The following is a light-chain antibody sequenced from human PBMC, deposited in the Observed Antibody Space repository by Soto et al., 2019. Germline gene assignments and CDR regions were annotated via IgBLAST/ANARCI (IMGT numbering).Light chain of an antibody. CDR1: SSNIGTGYD. J-gene: IGLJ2*01. Sequence: VLTQPHSLSGAPGQRVTISCTGSSSNIGTGYDVHWYQQLPGTATKLLIYGNSNRPSGVPDRFSGSKSGTSASLAITGLQAEDEADYYCQSYDSSLSGVVFGGGTKVTVI. CDR2: GNS. CDR3: QSYDSSLSGVV. V-gene: IGLV1-40*01.